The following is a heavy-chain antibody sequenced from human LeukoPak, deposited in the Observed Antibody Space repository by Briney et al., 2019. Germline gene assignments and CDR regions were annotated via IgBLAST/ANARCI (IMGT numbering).Heavy chain of an antibody. CDR1: DGSISNYY. CDR2: IYYTGAT. D-gene: IGHD3-10*01. V-gene: IGHV4-59*01. J-gene: IGHJ4*02. Sequence: SETLSLTCTVSDGSISNYYWSWIRLPPGKGLEWIGYIYYTGATNYSPSLKSRVTISLDTSKNQFSLRLSSVTAADAAAYYCARAEYSYGTGYYFDYWGQGALVTVSS. CDR3: ARAEYSYGTGYYFDY.